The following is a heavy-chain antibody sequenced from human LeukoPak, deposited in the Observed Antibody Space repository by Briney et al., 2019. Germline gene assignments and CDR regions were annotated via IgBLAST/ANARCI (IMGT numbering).Heavy chain of an antibody. J-gene: IGHJ4*02. Sequence: GRSLRPSCAASGFTFDDYAMHWVRQAPGKGLEWVSGISWNSGSIGYADSVKGRFTISRDNAKNSLYLQMNSLRAEDTALYYCAKALDYYDSSGYFAFFDYWGQGTLVTVSS. D-gene: IGHD3-22*01. CDR2: ISWNSGSI. V-gene: IGHV3-9*01. CDR3: AKALDYYDSSGYFAFFDY. CDR1: GFTFDDYA.